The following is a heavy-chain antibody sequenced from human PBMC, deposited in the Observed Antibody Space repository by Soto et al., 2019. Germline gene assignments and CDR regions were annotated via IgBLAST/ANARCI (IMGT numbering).Heavy chain of an antibody. D-gene: IGHD6-13*01. CDR3: ARANSGYSSSWYYGWGHYFDY. V-gene: IGHV4-59*01. Sequence: TSETLSLTCTVSGGSISSYYWSWIRQPPGKGLEWIGYIYYSGSTNYNPSLKSRVTISVDTSKNQFSLKLSSVTAADTAVYYCARANSGYSSSWYYGWGHYFDYWGQGTLVTVSS. CDR1: GGSISSYY. CDR2: IYYSGST. J-gene: IGHJ4*02.